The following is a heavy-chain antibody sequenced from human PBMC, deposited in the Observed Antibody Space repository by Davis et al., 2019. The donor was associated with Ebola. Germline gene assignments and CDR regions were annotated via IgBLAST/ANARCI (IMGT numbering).Heavy chain of an antibody. CDR2: ISAYNGNT. V-gene: IGHV1-18*01. J-gene: IGHJ5*02. CDR1: GYTFTSYG. D-gene: IGHD5-18*01. CDR3: ARSVDTANWFDP. Sequence: ASVKVSCKASGYTFTSYGISWVRQAPGQGLEWMGLISAYNGNTNYAQKLQGRVTMTTDTSTSTAYMELRSLRSDDTAVYYCARSVDTANWFDPWGQGTLVTVSS.